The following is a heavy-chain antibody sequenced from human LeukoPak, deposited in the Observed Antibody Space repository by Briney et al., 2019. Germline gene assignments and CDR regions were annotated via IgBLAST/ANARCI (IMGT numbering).Heavy chain of an antibody. J-gene: IGHJ4*02. Sequence: GGSLRLSCVVSGITLSNYGMSSVRQAPRKGLEWVSSISERGGSTNYADSVKGRFIISRDTSKNTVYLQMNCLRVEDTAVYFCAKQGIVIRAVIIIGFHKEAYYFDYWGQGILVTVSS. CDR3: AKQGIVIRAVIIIGFHKEAYYFDY. CDR2: ISERGGST. D-gene: IGHD3-10*01. V-gene: IGHV3-23*01. CDR1: GITLSNYG.